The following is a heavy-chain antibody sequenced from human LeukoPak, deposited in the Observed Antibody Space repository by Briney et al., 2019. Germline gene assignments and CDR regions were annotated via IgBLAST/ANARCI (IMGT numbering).Heavy chain of an antibody. D-gene: IGHD4-17*01. V-gene: IGHV3-21*01. J-gene: IGHJ4*02. Sequence: GGSQRLSCAASGFTFSSYSMNWVRQAPGKGLEWVSSISSSSSYIYYADSVKGRFTISRDNAKNSLYLQMNSLRAEDTAVYYCARDSAGYGDFDYWGQGTLVTVSS. CDR3: ARDSAGYGDFDY. CDR1: GFTFSSYS. CDR2: ISSSSSYI.